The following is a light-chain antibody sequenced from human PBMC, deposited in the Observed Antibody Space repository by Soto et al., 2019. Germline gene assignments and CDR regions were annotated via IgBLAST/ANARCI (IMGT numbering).Light chain of an antibody. CDR3: QQYYSYPWT. V-gene: IGKV1-27*01. Sequence: DIQMTQSPASLSASIGDKVTITCRASQGMSNYLAWYQQKPGKVPKLLIYAASTLQSGVPSRFSGSGSGTDFTLTISSLQAEDVATYYCQQYYSYPWTFGQGTKVDIK. J-gene: IGKJ1*01. CDR1: QGMSNY. CDR2: AAS.